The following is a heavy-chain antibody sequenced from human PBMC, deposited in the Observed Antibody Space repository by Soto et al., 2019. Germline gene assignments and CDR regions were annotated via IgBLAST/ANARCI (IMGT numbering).Heavy chain of an antibody. CDR1: GYTFTSYG. Sequence: GASVKVSCKASGYTFTSYGISWVRQAPGQGLEWMGWISAYNGNTNYAQKLQGRVTMTTDTSTSTAYMELRSLRSDDTAVYYCARVPSDTVVVPAATYNWFDPWGQGTLVTVSS. J-gene: IGHJ5*02. CDR3: ARVPSDTVVVPAATYNWFDP. D-gene: IGHD2-2*01. V-gene: IGHV1-18*01. CDR2: ISAYNGNT.